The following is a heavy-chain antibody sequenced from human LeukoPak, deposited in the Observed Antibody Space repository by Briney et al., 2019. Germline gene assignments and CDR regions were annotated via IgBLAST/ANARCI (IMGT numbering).Heavy chain of an antibody. V-gene: IGHV4-34*01. D-gene: IGHD4-23*01. CDR3: ARGRGGNSGDN. CDR1: GFTFSNYW. J-gene: IGHJ4*02. CDR2: INHSGST. Sequence: GSLRLSCAASGFTFSNYWINWVRQAPGKGLEWVGEINHSGSTNYNPSLKSRVSISLDTSKNQFSLKLTSVTAADTAVYYCARGRGGNSGDNWGQGALVTVSS.